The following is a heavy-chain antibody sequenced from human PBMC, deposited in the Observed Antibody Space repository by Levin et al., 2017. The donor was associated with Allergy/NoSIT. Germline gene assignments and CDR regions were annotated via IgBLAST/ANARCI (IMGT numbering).Heavy chain of an antibody. D-gene: IGHD3-22*01. CDR3: ARTYDSSAYSFDY. CDR1: GFTVSSHY. V-gene: IGHV3-53*01. Sequence: GESLKISCAASGFTVSSHYMSWVRQAPGKGLEWVSVIYSGGSTYYADSVKGRFTISRDNSKNTLYLQMNSLRAEDTAVYYCARTYDSSAYSFDYWGQGTLVTVSS. CDR2: IYSGGST. J-gene: IGHJ4*02.